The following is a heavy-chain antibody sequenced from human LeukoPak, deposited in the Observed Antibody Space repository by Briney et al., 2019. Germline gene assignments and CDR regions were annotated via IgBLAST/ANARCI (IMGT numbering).Heavy chain of an antibody. Sequence: SETLSLTCTVSGASIFTYYWSWIRQPPGEVLEYIGDIHYSGTTNYSPSLKSRVTISVDTSKNQFSLKLRSVTAADTAIYYCARDVAVAGDGGFDIWGQGTMVTVSS. CDR2: IHYSGTT. CDR3: ARDVAVAGDGGFDI. D-gene: IGHD6-19*01. CDR1: GASIFTYY. V-gene: IGHV4-59*01. J-gene: IGHJ3*02.